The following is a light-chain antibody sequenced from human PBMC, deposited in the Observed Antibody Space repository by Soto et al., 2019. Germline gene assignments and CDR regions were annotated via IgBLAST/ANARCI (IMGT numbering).Light chain of an antibody. CDR1: QGIRSD. V-gene: IGKV1-6*01. J-gene: IGKJ4*01. CDR3: LQDYIYPLT. CDR2: GAT. Sequence: AIQMTQSPSSLSASVGDRVTITCRASQGIRSDLGWYQQKPGKAPNLLIYGATSLQSGVPSGFSGSGSGTDFTLTISSLQPEDFATYYCLQDYIYPLTFGGGTKVEMK.